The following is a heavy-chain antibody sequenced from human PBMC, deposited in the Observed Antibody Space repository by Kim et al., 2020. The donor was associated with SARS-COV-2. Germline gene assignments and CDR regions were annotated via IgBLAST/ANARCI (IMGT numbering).Heavy chain of an antibody. J-gene: IGHJ5*02. CDR2: IYYSGST. Sequence: SETLSLTCTVSGGSVSSGSYYWSWIRQPPGKGLEWIGYIYYSGSTNYNPSLKSRVTISVDTSKNQFSLKLSSVTAADTAVYYCARDQAMYSSSWYGLDPWGHGALLTVSS. CDR3: ARDQAMYSSSWYGLDP. V-gene: IGHV4-61*01. D-gene: IGHD6-13*01. CDR1: GGSVSSGSYY.